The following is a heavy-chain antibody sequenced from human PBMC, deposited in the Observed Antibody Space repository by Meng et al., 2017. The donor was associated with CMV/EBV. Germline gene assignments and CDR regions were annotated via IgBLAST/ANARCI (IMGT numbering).Heavy chain of an antibody. CDR2: IKQDGSEK. Sequence: GESLKISCAASGFTFSSYWMSWVRQAPGKGLEWVANIKQDGSEKYYVDSVKGRFTISRDNSKNTLYLQMNSLRAEDTAVYYCAREVVREESWFDPWGQGTLVTVSS. J-gene: IGHJ5*02. CDR3: AREVVREESWFDP. V-gene: IGHV3-7*01. CDR1: GFTFSSYW. D-gene: IGHD6-6*01.